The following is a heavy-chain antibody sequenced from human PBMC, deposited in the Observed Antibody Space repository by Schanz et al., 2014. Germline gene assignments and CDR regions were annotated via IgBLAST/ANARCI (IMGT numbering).Heavy chain of an antibody. J-gene: IGHJ3*01. V-gene: IGHV1-2*02. CDR1: GYSFTEYF. CDR2: INPNSGET. CDR3: ARDPIISDAFDL. Sequence: QVQLVQSGSEVKKPGASVKVSCLASGYSFTEYFLHWVRQAPGQGLEWMGWINPNSGETNYEQKFKGRVTLTSDTSISTAFMELSGLTSDDTATYFCARDPIISDAFDLWGQGTVVTVSS.